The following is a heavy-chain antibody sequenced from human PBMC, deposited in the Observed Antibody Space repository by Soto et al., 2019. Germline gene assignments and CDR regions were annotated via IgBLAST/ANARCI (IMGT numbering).Heavy chain of an antibody. V-gene: IGHV3-20*01. CDR1: GFTFDDYG. D-gene: IGHD6-6*01. CDR2: INWNGGRT. Sequence: EVQLVESGGGVVRPGGSLRLSCADSGFTFDDYGMSWVRQAQGKGLEWVSGINWNGGRTGYADSVKGRFTISRDNAKNSLYLQMNSLRAEDTALYHCARCQLRIAAPPFDYWGQGTLVTVSS. J-gene: IGHJ4*02. CDR3: ARCQLRIAAPPFDY.